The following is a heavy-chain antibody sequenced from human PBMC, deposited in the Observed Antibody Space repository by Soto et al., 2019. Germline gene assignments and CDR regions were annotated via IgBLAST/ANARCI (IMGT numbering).Heavy chain of an antibody. CDR3: ARVRDYIWGGFRYTTYDI. V-gene: IGHV1-46*03. J-gene: IGHJ3*02. Sequence: ASVKVSCKAFGFTVTTYYFHWVRQAPGQGLEWMGIINPSGGGSSDTQRFQDRLTVTRDTSTSTVYMELSSLRSEDTAMYYCARVRDYIWGGFRYTTYDIWGQGTMVTVSS. D-gene: IGHD3-16*02. CDR1: GFTVTTYY. CDR2: INPSGGGS.